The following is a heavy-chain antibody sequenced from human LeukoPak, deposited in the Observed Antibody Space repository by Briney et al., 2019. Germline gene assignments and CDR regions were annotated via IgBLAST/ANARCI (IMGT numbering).Heavy chain of an antibody. CDR2: VTYDGSK. J-gene: IGHJ4*02. D-gene: IGHD2-21*01. CDR1: GFTFSSYG. Sequence: GGSLRLSCAASGFTFSSYGMHWVRQAPGKGLEWVAVVTYDGSKYYADSVKGRFTISRDNSKNTLYLQMSSLRAEDTAVYYCAKDLNRGLPDYWGQGTLVTVSS. V-gene: IGHV3-30*18. CDR3: AKDLNRGLPDY.